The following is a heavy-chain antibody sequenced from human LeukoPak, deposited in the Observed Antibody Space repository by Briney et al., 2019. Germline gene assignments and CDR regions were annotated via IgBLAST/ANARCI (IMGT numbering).Heavy chain of an antibody. D-gene: IGHD3-3*01. CDR3: ARSFGVVFMLDY. CDR2: IYHGGTT. J-gene: IGHJ4*02. CDR1: GGSFSGYY. Sequence: SETLSLTCAVYGGSFSGYYWSWIRQTPGKGLEWIGSIYHGGTTHYNSSLKSRVSISVDTSKNQFSLSLSSVTAADTAVYYCARSFGVVFMLDYWGLGTLVTVSS. V-gene: IGHV4-34*01.